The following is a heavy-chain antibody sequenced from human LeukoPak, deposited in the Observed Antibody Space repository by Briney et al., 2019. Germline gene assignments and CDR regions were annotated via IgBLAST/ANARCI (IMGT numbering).Heavy chain of an antibody. CDR2: INAGNGNT. V-gene: IGHV1-3*01. CDR1: GYTFTSYA. CDR3: ARDRKGALRYFDY. J-gene: IGHJ4*02. Sequence: ASVKVSCKASGYTFTSYAMHWVRQAPGQRLEWMGWINAGNGNTKYSQKFQGRVTITRDTSASTAYMELSSLRSEGTAVYYCARDRKGALRYFDYWGQGTLVTVSS. D-gene: IGHD3-9*01.